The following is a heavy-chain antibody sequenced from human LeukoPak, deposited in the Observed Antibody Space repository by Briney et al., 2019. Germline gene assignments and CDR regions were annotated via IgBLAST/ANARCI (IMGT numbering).Heavy chain of an antibody. J-gene: IGHJ4*02. Sequence: GASVKVSCKASGYTFTSYYMHWVRQAPGQGLEWMGIINPSGGSTSYAQKFQGRVTMTRDMSTSTVYMELSSLRSEDTAVYYCARDRGGDIVVVVAATPLYYFDYWGQGTLVTVSS. CDR3: ARDRGGDIVVVVAATPLYYFDY. D-gene: IGHD2-15*01. CDR2: INPSGGST. CDR1: GYTFTSYY. V-gene: IGHV1-46*01.